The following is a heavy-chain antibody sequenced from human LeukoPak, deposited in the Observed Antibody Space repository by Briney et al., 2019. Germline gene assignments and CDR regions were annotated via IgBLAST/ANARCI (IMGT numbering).Heavy chain of an antibody. J-gene: IGHJ4*02. CDR1: GGSISSYY. D-gene: IGHD3-22*01. CDR3: AREGDYYDSSGYHVVDY. CDR2: IYYSGST. V-gene: IGHV4-59*01. Sequence: SETLSLTCTVSGGSISSYYWSWIRQPPGKGLEWIGYIYYSGSTNYNPSLKSRVTISVDTSKNQFSLKLSSVTAADTAVYYCAREGDYYDSSGYHVVDYWGQGTLVTVSS.